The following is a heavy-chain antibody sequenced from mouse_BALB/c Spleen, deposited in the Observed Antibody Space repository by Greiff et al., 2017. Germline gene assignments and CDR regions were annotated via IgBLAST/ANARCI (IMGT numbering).Heavy chain of an antibody. V-gene: IGHV14-3*02. D-gene: IGHD1-1*01. Sequence: EVKLEESGAELVKPGASVKLSCTASGFNIKDTYMHWVKQRPEQGLEWIGRIDPANGNTKYDPKFQGKATITADTSSNTAYLQLSSLTSEDTAVYYCASSLRSSYWYFDVWGAGTTVTVSS. CDR1: GFNIKDTY. J-gene: IGHJ1*01. CDR2: IDPANGNT. CDR3: ASSLRSSYWYFDV.